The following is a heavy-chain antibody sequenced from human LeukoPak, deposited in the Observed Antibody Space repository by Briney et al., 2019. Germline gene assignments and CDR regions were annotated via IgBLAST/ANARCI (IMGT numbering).Heavy chain of an antibody. CDR2: ISVYNGNT. CDR1: GYTFTSYD. CDR3: ARVDSGRYYAHDY. V-gene: IGHV1-18*01. Sequence: ASVKVSCKASGYTFTSYDISWVGQAPGQGREWMGWISVYNGNTNYAQKFQGRVTMTTDTSNSTDYMELRSLRSDDTAMYYCARVDSGRYYAHDYWGQGTLVTVTS. J-gene: IGHJ4*02. D-gene: IGHD1-26*01.